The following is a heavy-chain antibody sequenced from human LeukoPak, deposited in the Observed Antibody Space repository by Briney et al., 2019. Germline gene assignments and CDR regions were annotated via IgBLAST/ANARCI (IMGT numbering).Heavy chain of an antibody. CDR2: IKRDGSEK. CDR1: GFTFSDYY. J-gene: IGHJ4*02. Sequence: GGSLRLSCAASGFTFSDYYMSWIRQAPGKGLEWVANIKRDGSEKYYVDSVKGRFTISRDNSKNSLSLQMDSLTTEDTALYYCAKEGYSHTSNYFDNWGQGILVTVSS. D-gene: IGHD2-15*01. CDR3: AKEGYSHTSNYFDN. V-gene: IGHV3-7*03.